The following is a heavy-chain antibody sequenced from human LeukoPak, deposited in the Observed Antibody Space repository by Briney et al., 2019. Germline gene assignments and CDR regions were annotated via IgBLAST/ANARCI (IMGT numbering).Heavy chain of an antibody. CDR3: ARQDVVVVPGAIGHNWFDP. V-gene: IGHV4-59*08. D-gene: IGHD2-2*01. CDR2: IYYSGSS. Sequence: SETLSLTCTVSGVSITSYYWSWIRQPPGKGLEWIGYIYYSGSSNYNPSLKSRVTISLDTSRNQFSLKMSSVTAADTAVYYCARQDVVVVPGAIGHNWFDPWGQGTLVTVPS. J-gene: IGHJ5*02. CDR1: GVSITSYY.